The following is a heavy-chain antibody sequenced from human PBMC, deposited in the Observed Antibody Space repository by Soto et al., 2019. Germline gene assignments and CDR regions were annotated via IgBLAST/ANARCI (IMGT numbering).Heavy chain of an antibody. CDR3: AKDGSGSYYYYYGMDA. V-gene: IGHV3-23*01. J-gene: IGHJ6*02. CDR1: GFTFSSYA. D-gene: IGHD3-10*01. Sequence: GGSLRLSCAASGFTFSSYAMSWVRQAPGKGLEWVSAISGSGGSTYYADSVKGRFTISRDNSKNTLYLQMNSLRAEDTAVYYCAKDGSGSYYYYYGMDAWGQGTTVTVSS. CDR2: ISGSGGST.